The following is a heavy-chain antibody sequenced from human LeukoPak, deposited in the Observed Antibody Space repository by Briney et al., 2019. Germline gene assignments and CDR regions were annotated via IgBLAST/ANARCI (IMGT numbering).Heavy chain of an antibody. D-gene: IGHD3-10*01. CDR2: IKQDGGEE. V-gene: IGHV3-7*05. Sequence: GGALRLSCATSGFMFSFYWMNWVRQAPGKGREWVAGIKQDGGEEEYVGPVRGRFIISRDNAKNSLYLQMNSLRVEDTAVYYCVRDLWGSGSYWGQGTLVTVSS. CDR1: GFMFSFYW. J-gene: IGHJ4*02. CDR3: VRDLWGSGSY.